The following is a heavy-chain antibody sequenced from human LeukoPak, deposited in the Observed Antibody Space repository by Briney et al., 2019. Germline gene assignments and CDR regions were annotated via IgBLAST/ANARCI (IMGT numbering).Heavy chain of an antibody. Sequence: AGGSLRLSCAASGFTISNYAMSWVRQAPGKGLEWVSAITGSGGNTYYADSVKGRFTISRDNSKNTVFLQMNSLRAEDTAVYYCAKWGDYDVLTGYYVSDYWGQGTLVTVSS. CDR3: AKWGDYDVLTGYYVSDY. CDR2: ITGSGGNT. V-gene: IGHV3-23*01. D-gene: IGHD3-9*01. CDR1: GFTISNYA. J-gene: IGHJ4*02.